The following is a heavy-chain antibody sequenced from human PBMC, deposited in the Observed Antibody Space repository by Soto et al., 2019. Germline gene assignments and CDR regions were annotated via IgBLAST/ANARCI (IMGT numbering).Heavy chain of an antibody. CDR3: AKDLAYSGYDL. Sequence: ASVKVSCKASGYTFTSYGISWVRQAPGQGLEWMGWISAYNGNTNYAQKLQGRVTMTTDTSTSTAYMELNSLRAEDTAVYYCAKDLAYSGYDLWGQGTLVTVSS. CDR1: GYTFTSYG. D-gene: IGHD5-12*01. V-gene: IGHV1-18*01. J-gene: IGHJ4*02. CDR2: ISAYNGNT.